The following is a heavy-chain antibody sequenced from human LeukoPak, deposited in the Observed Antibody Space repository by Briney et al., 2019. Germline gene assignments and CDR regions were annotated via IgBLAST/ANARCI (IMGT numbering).Heavy chain of an antibody. J-gene: IGHJ6*03. CDR2: IIPIFGTA. D-gene: IGHD6-13*01. Sequence: SVKVSCKASGGTFSSYAISWVRQAPGQGLEWMGGIIPIFGTANYAQEFQGRVTITTDEATSTAYMELSSLRSEDTAVYYCARWGYSSSWYDYYMDVWGKGTTVTVSS. V-gene: IGHV1-69*05. CDR1: GGTFSSYA. CDR3: ARWGYSSSWYDYYMDV.